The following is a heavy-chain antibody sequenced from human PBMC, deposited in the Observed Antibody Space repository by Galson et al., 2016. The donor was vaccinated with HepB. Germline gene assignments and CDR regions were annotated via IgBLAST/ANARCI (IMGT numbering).Heavy chain of an antibody. V-gene: IGHV3-9*01. D-gene: IGHD4-17*01. CDR1: GFTFENYA. CDR2: ITWNSGSK. Sequence: SLRLSCAASGFTFENYAMRWVRQVPGKGLEWVSSITWNSGSKGYADSVKGRFTISRDNAQNSLYLQMNSLRPEDTALYYCAKGFYGDFPSWFDPWGQGTLVTVSS. CDR3: AKGFYGDFPSWFDP. J-gene: IGHJ5*02.